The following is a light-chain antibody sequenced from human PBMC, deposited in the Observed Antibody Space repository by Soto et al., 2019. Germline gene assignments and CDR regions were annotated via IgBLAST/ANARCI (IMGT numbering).Light chain of an antibody. J-gene: IGKJ4*01. CDR3: QQSNNWPPLT. CDR1: QTVSSNY. Sequence: EIVLTQSLATLSLSPGERATLSCRASQTVSSNYLAWYQQKPGQAPRLLIYAASTRATGIPDRFSGSGSETDFSLTISSLQIEDFALYYCQQSNNWPPLTFGGGTKVDIK. V-gene: IGKV3D-20*02. CDR2: AAS.